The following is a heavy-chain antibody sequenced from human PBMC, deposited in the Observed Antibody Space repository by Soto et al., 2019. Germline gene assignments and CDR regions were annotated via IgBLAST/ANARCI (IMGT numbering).Heavy chain of an antibody. CDR2: ISSSSSTI. J-gene: IGHJ4*02. V-gene: IGHV3-48*01. CDR1: GFTFSSYG. CDR3: ARDHDYGGNDPWV. Sequence: GGSLRLSCAASGFTFSSYGMNWVRQAPGKGLEWLSYISSSSSTIYYADSVEGRFTISRDNAKNSLYLQMNSLRAEDTAVYYCARDHDYGGNDPWVWGQGTLVTVSS. D-gene: IGHD4-17*01.